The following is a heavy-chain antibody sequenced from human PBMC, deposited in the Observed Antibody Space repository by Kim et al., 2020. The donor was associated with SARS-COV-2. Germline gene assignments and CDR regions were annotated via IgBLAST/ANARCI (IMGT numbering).Heavy chain of an antibody. J-gene: IGHJ6*02. V-gene: IGHV4-34*01. Sequence: SETLSLTCAVYGGSFSGYYWSWIRQPPGKGLEWIGEINHSGSTNYNPSLKSRVTISVDTSKNQFSLKLSSVTAADTAVYYCARGPLEWLLYRYAERTSIPYGMDVWGQGTTVTVSS. D-gene: IGHD3-3*01. CDR3: ARGPLEWLLYRYAERTSIPYGMDV. CDR2: INHSGST. CDR1: GGSFSGYY.